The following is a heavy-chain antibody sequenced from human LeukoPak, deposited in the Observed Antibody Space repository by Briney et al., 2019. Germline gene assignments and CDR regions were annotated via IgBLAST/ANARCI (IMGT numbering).Heavy chain of an antibody. J-gene: IGHJ4*02. CDR1: GLTFSSYS. Sequence: GSLRLSCAASGLTFSSYSMNWVRQAQGKGLEWVSSISSSSSYIYYADSVKGRFTISRDSAKNSLYLQMNSLRAEDTAVYYCAREPSGTAIDYWGQGTLVTVSS. CDR3: AREPSGTAIDY. V-gene: IGHV3-21*01. D-gene: IGHD1-1*01. CDR2: ISSSSSYI.